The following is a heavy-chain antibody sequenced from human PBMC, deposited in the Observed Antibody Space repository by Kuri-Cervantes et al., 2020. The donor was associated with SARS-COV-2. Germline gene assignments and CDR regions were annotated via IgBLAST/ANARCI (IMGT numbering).Heavy chain of an antibody. CDR1: GFTFSSYA. J-gene: IGHJ6*02. CDR2: ISGSGGST. V-gene: IGHV3-23*01. CDR3: AKGDYCSSTSCYSYYYYYAMDV. D-gene: IGHD2-2*01. Sequence: GESLKISCAASGFTFSSYAMSWVRQAPGKGLEWVSAISGSGGSTYYADSVKGRFTTSRDNSKNTLYLQMNSLRAEDTAVYYCAKGDYCSSTSCYSYYYYYAMDVWGQGTTVTVSS.